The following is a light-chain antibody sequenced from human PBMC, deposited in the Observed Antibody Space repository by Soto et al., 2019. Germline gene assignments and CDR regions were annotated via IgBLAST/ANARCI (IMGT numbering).Light chain of an antibody. Sequence: EIVMTQSPATLSVSPGERATLSCSASQNIVNNLAWYQQRPGQGPWLLIYGASTRAIGVPARFSGSGSGTEFTLTISSVQSEDFALYYCKQYYDWPLTFGPGTKLDIK. V-gene: IGKV3-15*01. CDR1: QNIVNN. CDR2: GAS. J-gene: IGKJ3*01. CDR3: KQYYDWPLT.